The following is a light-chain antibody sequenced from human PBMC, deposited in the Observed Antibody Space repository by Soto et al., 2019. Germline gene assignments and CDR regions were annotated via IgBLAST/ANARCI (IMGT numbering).Light chain of an antibody. J-gene: IGLJ3*02. CDR2: GNS. CDR1: SSNIGAGYD. CDR3: QSYDSSLSGWV. V-gene: IGLV1-40*01. Sequence: QLVLTQPPSVSGAPGQRVTISCTESSSNIGAGYDVHWYQQLPGTAPKLLIYGNSNRPSGVPDRFSGSKSGTSASLAITGLQAEDEADYYCQSYDSSLSGWVLGGGTKVTVL.